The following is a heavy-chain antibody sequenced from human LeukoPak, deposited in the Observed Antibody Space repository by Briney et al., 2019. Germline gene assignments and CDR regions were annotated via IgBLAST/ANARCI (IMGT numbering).Heavy chain of an antibody. V-gene: IGHV1-18*01. CDR3: ARAPWPGPAPGVVVPAALGEAFDI. CDR1: GYTFTTYG. Sequence: ASVKVSCKASGYTFTTYGLSWVRQAPGQGLEWMGWISTYNDKTNYAQKLQGRVSMTTDTSTGTAYMELRRLRSDDTAVYYCARAPWPGPAPGVVVPAALGEAFDIWGQGTMVTVSS. D-gene: IGHD2-2*01. J-gene: IGHJ3*02. CDR2: ISTYNDKT.